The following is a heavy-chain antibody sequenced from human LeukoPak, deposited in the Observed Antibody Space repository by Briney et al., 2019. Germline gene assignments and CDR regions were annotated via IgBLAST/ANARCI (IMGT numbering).Heavy chain of an antibody. J-gene: IGHJ4*02. D-gene: IGHD2-2*01. Sequence: PGGSLRLSCAASGITLSSYSMNWVRQAPGKGLEWASSISSSSSYIYYADSVKGRFAISRDNAKNSLYLQMNSLRAEDTAVYYCARSPRNIVVVPAAPDYWGQGTLVTVSS. CDR3: ARSPRNIVVVPAAPDY. CDR1: GITLSSYS. V-gene: IGHV3-21*01. CDR2: ISSSSSYI.